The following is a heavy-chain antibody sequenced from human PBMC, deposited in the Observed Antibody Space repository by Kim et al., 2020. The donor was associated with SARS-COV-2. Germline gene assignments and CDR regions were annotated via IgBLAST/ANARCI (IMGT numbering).Heavy chain of an antibody. CDR3: ARDRAVAGYYYYYYGMDV. J-gene: IGHJ6*02. V-gene: IGHV3-21*01. CDR1: GFTFSSYS. CDR2: ISSSSSYI. D-gene: IGHD6-19*01. Sequence: GGSLRLSCAASGFTFSSYSMNWVRQAPGKGLEWVSSISSSSSYIYYADSVKGRFTISRDNAKNSLYLQMNSLRAEDTAVYYCARDRAVAGYYYYYYGMDVWGQGTTVTVSS.